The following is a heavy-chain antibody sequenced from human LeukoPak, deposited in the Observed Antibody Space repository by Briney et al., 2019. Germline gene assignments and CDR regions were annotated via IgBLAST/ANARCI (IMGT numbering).Heavy chain of an antibody. CDR1: GFTFSSYS. D-gene: IGHD5-18*01. CDR2: ISSSSSTI. V-gene: IGHV3-48*01. J-gene: IGHJ1*01. CDR3: ARDGNTAMVTPKYFQH. Sequence: GGSLRLSCAASGFTFSSYSMNWVRQAPGKGLEWVSYISSSSSTIYYADSVKGRFTISRDNAKNSLYLRMNSLRAEDTAVYYCARDGNTAMVTPKYFQHWGQGTLVTVSS.